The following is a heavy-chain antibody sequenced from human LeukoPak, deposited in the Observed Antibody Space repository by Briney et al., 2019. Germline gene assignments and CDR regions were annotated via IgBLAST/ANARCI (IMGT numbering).Heavy chain of an antibody. Sequence: ASVKVSCKASGYTLTGYYMHWVRQAPGQGLEWMGWINPNSGGTSYAQKFQGRVTMTRDTSISTAYMELSRLRSDDTAVYYCARDPSYDYYDSSGSYWGQGTLVTVSS. CDR3: ARDPSYDYYDSSGSY. V-gene: IGHV1-2*02. D-gene: IGHD3-22*01. CDR2: INPNSGGT. CDR1: GYTLTGYY. J-gene: IGHJ4*02.